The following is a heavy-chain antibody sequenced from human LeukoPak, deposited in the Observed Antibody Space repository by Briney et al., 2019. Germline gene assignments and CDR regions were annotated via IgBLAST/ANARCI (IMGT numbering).Heavy chain of an antibody. J-gene: IGHJ4*02. CDR1: GFIFNSYG. CDR3: AKDQEWLRFFPRDFDY. V-gene: IGHV3-30*02. CDR2: IRYDGGNK. D-gene: IGHD5-12*01. Sequence: GGSLRLSCAASGFIFNSYGMHWVRQAPGKGLEWVAFIRYDGGNKYYADSVKGRFTISRDNSKNTLYLQMNSLRAEDTAVYYCAKDQEWLRFFPRDFDYWGQGSLVTVSS.